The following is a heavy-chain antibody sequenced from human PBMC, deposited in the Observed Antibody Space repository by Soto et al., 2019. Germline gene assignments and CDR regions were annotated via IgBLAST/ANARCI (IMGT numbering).Heavy chain of an antibody. D-gene: IGHD3-22*01. CDR3: ASYHFDNIGYQADY. J-gene: IGHJ4*02. CDR2: IIPIFGTA. Sequence: SVKVSCKASGGTFSSYAISWVRQAPGQGLEWMGGIIPIFGTANYAQKFQGRVTITADESTSTAYLQWSSLKPSDSAMYYCASYHFDNIGYQADYWGPGTLVTVSS. CDR1: GGTFSSYA. V-gene: IGHV1-69*13.